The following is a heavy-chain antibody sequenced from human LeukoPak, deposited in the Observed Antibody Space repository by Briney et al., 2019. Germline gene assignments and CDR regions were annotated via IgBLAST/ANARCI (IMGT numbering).Heavy chain of an antibody. Sequence: SETLSLTCTVSGGSISSSSYYWGWIRQPPGKGLEWIGSIYYSGSTYYNPSLKSRVTISVDTSKNQFSLKLSSVTAADTAVYYCARDRWYYGSGSYYNVREHAFDIWGQGTMVTVSS. CDR3: ARDRWYYGSGSYYNVREHAFDI. CDR2: IYYSGST. D-gene: IGHD3-10*01. J-gene: IGHJ3*02. V-gene: IGHV4-39*07. CDR1: GGSISSSSYY.